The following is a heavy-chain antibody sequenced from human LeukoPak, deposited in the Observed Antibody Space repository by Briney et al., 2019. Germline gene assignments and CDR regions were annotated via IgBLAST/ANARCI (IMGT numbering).Heavy chain of an antibody. CDR3: ARLRAVREYYYYYYMDV. J-gene: IGHJ6*03. D-gene: IGHD3-10*01. V-gene: IGHV3-73*01. CDR2: IRSKANSYAT. Sequence: GGSLRLSCAASGFTFSGSAMHWVRQASGKGLEWVGRIRSKANSYATAYAASVKGRFTISRDDSKNTAYLQMNSLKTEDTAVYYCARLRAVREYYYYYYMDVWGKGTTVTISS. CDR1: GFTFSGSA.